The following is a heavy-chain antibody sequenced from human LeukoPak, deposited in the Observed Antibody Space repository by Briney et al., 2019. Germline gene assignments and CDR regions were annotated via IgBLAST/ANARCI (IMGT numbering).Heavy chain of an antibody. V-gene: IGHV1-24*01. Sequence: ASVKVSCRVSGYTLTELSMHWVRQAPGKGLEWMGGFDPEDGEAIYAQKFQGRVSMTEDTSTDTAYMELSSLRTEDTAVYYCARGHDSSGLGAFDIWGQGTLITVSS. J-gene: IGHJ3*02. D-gene: IGHD3-22*01. CDR2: FDPEDGEA. CDR1: GYTLTELS. CDR3: ARGHDSSGLGAFDI.